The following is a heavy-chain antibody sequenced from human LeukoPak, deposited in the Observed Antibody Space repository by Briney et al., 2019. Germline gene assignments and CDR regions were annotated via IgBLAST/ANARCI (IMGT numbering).Heavy chain of an antibody. CDR1: GGSFSGYY. J-gene: IGHJ3*02. Sequence: SETLSLTCAVYGGSFSGYYWSWIRQPPGKGLKWIGEINHSGSTNYNPSLKSRVTISVDTSKNQFSLKLSSVTAADTAVYYCARGRIAAAGNDAFDIWGQGTMVTVSS. V-gene: IGHV4-34*01. D-gene: IGHD6-13*01. CDR3: ARGRIAAAGNDAFDI. CDR2: INHSGST.